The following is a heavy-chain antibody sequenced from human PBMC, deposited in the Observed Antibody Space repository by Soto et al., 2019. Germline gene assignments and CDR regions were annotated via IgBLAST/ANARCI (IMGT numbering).Heavy chain of an antibody. CDR1: GYTFTSYG. CDR3: ARVGSSGWRWGYYYGMDV. CDR2: ISAYNGNT. J-gene: IGHJ6*02. D-gene: IGHD6-19*01. Sequence: QVQLVQSGAEVKKPGASVKVSCKASGYTFTSYGISWVRQAPGQGLEWMGWISAYNGNTNYAQKLQGRVTMTTDASTRTAYMELRSLRSDDTAVYYCARVGSSGWRWGYYYGMDVWGQGTTVTVSS. V-gene: IGHV1-18*01.